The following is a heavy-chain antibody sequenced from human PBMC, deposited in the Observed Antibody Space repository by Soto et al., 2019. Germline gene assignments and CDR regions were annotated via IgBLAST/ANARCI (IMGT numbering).Heavy chain of an antibody. V-gene: IGHV1-69*13. CDR3: ARDSGSYLNWFDP. J-gene: IGHJ5*02. Sequence: SVKVSCKASGGTFSSYAISWVRQAPGQGPEWMGGIIPIFGTANYAQKFQGRVTITADESTSTAYMELSSLRSEDTAVYYCARDSGSYLNWFDPWGQGTLVTVSS. D-gene: IGHD1-26*01. CDR1: GGTFSSYA. CDR2: IIPIFGTA.